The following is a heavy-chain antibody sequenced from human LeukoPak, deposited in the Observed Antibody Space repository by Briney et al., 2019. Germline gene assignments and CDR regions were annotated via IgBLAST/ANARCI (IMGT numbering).Heavy chain of an antibody. J-gene: IGHJ4*02. V-gene: IGHV1-18*01. CDR2: ISAYNGNT. CDR3: ARVSWSGSPDY. D-gene: IGHD3-10*01. CDR1: GFTFTSFG. Sequence: ASVKVSCKASGFTFTSFGISWVRQAPGQGLEWMGWISAYNGNTNYAQKLQGRVTMTTDTSTSTAYMELRSLRSDDTAVYYCARVSWSGSPDYWGQGTLVTVSS.